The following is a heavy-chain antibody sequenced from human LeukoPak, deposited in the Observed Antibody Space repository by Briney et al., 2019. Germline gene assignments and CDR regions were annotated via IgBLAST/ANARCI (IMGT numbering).Heavy chain of an antibody. Sequence: PSETLSLTCTVSGGSISSGDYYWSWIRQPPGKGLEWIGYIYYSGSTYYNPSLKSRVTISVDTSKNQFSLKLSSVTAADTAVYYCARELYSSGWRFDYWGQGTLVTVSS. CDR3: ARELYSSGWRFDY. CDR1: GGSISSGDYY. D-gene: IGHD6-19*01. J-gene: IGHJ4*02. V-gene: IGHV4-30-4*01. CDR2: IYYSGST.